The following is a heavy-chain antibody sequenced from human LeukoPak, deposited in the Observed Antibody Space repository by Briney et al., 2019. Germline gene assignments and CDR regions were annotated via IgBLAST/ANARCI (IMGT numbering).Heavy chain of an antibody. CDR2: IYYSGTT. J-gene: IGHJ6*02. D-gene: IGHD4-17*01. CDR3: AREDPQTTVPEGMDV. Sequence: SETLSLTCTVSGGSISYYYWGWIRQSPGKGLEWIGYIYYSGTTNYNPSLKSRVTISVDSSKNQFSLQLRSVTAADTAVYYCAREDPQTTVPEGMDVWGQGTTVTVSS. CDR1: GGSISYYY. V-gene: IGHV4-59*01.